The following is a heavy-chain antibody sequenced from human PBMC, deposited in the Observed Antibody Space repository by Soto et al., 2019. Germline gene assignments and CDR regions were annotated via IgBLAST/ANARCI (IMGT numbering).Heavy chain of an antibody. V-gene: IGHV3-9*01. CDR2: ISWNSVSS. Sequence: EVQLVESGGGLVQPGRSLRLSCAASGFTFGDYAMHWVRQAPGKGLEWVSGISWNSVSSGYADSVKGRFTISRDNAQSSLYLQMNSLTRDDTALYYCVKVAVIGLLFYCYYMDVWGQGTTVTVSS. J-gene: IGHJ6*03. CDR1: GFTFGDYA. D-gene: IGHD3-22*01. CDR3: VKVAVIGLLFYCYYMDV.